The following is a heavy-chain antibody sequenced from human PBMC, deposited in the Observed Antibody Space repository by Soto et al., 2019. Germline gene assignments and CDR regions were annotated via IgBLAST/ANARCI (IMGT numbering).Heavy chain of an antibody. D-gene: IGHD6-19*01. J-gene: IGHJ4*02. Sequence: SETLSLTCTVSGGSICIYYWNWIRQPPRKGLEWIGYIFYTGSTNYNPSLKSRVTMSVDTSKNQFSLELRSVTDADTAVYYCARVRGSSGWYDYWGQGTLVTVS. CDR3: ARVRGSSGWYDY. CDR1: GGSICIYY. CDR2: IFYTGST. V-gene: IGHV4-59*01.